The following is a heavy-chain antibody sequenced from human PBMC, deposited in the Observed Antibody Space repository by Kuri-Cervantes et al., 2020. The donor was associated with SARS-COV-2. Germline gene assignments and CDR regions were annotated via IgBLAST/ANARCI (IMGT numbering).Heavy chain of an antibody. J-gene: IGHJ4*02. Sequence: ASVKVSCKASGYTFTGYYMHWVRQAPGQGLEWMGWINPNSGGTNYAQKFQGRVTMTRDTSISTAYMELSRLRSDDTAVYYCARVHSGYYRENNGYWGQGTLVTVSS. CDR2: INPNSGGT. CDR1: GYTFTGYY. CDR3: ARVHSGYYRENNGY. V-gene: IGHV1-2*02. D-gene: IGHD3-3*01.